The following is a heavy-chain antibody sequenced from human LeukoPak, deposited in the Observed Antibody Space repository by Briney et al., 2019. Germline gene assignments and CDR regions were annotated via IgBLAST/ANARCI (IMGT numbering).Heavy chain of an antibody. V-gene: IGHV4-39*01. CDR1: GGSISSISHF. Sequence: SETLSLTCTVSGGSISSISHFWGWIRQPPGKGLEWIGSIFYSGATYYNPSLKSRVTVSVDTSKNQFSLNLSSVTAADTAGYYCARLSGIGSRPNDYHGLDVWGQGTTVTVSS. J-gene: IGHJ6*02. D-gene: IGHD6-6*01. CDR2: IFYSGAT. CDR3: ARLSGIGSRPNDYHGLDV.